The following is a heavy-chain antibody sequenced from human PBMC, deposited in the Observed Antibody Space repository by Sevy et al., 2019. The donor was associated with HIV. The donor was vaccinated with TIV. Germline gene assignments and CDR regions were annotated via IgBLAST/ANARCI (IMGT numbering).Heavy chain of an antibody. CDR3: ARDADGMVRGAAHFDY. CDR2: ISSSGSTI. V-gene: IGHV3-11*04. CDR1: GFTFSDYY. J-gene: IGHJ4*02. D-gene: IGHD3-10*01. Sequence: GGSLRLSCAASGFTFSDYYMSWIRQAPGKGLEWVSYISSSGSTIYYADPVKGRFTISRDNAKNSLYLQMNSLRAEDTAVYYCARDADGMVRGAAHFDYWGQGTLVTVSS.